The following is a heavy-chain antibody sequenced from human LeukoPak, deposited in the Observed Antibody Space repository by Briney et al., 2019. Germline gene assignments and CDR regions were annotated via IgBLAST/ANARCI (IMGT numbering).Heavy chain of an antibody. CDR2: ISTSGGSS. V-gene: IGHV3-23*01. CDR1: GFTFSSYA. CDR3: AIMHPYYDGSGYWVQ. J-gene: IGHJ4*02. D-gene: IGHD3-22*01. Sequence: GGSLRLSCAAPGFTFSSYAMSWVRQAPGKGLEWVSGISTSGGSSSYADSVKGRFTISRDNPRNTLYMQMNSLRAEDTALYYCAIMHPYYDGSGYWVQWGQGTLVTVSS.